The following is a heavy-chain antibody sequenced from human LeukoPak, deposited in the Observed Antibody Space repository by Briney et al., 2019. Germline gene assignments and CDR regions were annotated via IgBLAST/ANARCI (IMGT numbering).Heavy chain of an antibody. J-gene: IGHJ4*02. Sequence: ASVKLSCTASGYTFTSYDINWVRQATGQGLGWWGWMKVYSGNTGYAQKFQGRVTITRNTSISTAYTELSSLRSEDTAVYYCARTYYYGSGSYPPDYWGQGTLVTVSS. V-gene: IGHV1-8*03. CDR3: ARTYYYGSGSYPPDY. CDR2: MKVYSGNT. D-gene: IGHD3-10*01. CDR1: GYTFTSYD.